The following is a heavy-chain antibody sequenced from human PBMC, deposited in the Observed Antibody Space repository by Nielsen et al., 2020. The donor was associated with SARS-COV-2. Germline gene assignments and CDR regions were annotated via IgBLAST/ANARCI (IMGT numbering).Heavy chain of an antibody. Sequence: WIRQPPGKGLEWVSAISGSGGSTYYADSVKGRFTISRDNSKNTLYLQMNSLRAEDTAVYYCAKLDISKGGSGSYYNNYWYFDLWGRGTLVTVSS. D-gene: IGHD3-10*01. CDR2: ISGSGGST. J-gene: IGHJ2*01. V-gene: IGHV3-23*01. CDR3: AKLDISKGGSGSYYNNYWYFDL.